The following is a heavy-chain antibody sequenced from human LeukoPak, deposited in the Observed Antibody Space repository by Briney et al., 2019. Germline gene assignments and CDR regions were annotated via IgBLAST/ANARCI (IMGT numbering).Heavy chain of an antibody. J-gene: IGHJ6*02. CDR1: GFTFSSYW. V-gene: IGHV3-7*01. Sequence: GGSLRLSCAASGFTFSSYWMSWVRQAPGKGLEWVANIKQDGSEKYYVDSVKGRFTISRDNAKNSLYLQMNSLRAEDTAVYYCARRFPLDYYYGMDVWGQGTTVTVSS. CDR3: ARRFPLDYYYGMDV. CDR2: IKQDGSEK. D-gene: IGHD2-21*01.